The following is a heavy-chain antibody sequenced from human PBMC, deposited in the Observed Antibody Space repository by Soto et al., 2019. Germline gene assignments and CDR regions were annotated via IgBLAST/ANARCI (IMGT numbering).Heavy chain of an antibody. V-gene: IGHV3-23*01. Sequence: EERLLQSGGGLVQPGGSLRLLCVASGFTFNNFDMRWVRQAPGKGLEWVSSITKRGENAFYVDSVKGRFTVSRDISKNTLCLEMDTLRAEDKAVYYCVMLLHLSYYSDMDVWGQGTTVTVSS. CDR3: VMLLHLSYYSDMDV. J-gene: IGHJ6*02. CDR2: ITKRGENA. CDR1: GFTFNNFD. D-gene: IGHD1-26*01.